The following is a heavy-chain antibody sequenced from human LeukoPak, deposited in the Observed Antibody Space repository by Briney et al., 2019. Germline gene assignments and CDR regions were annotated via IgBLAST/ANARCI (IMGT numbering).Heavy chain of an antibody. CDR1: GYTFTGYY. CDR3: ARDPNIAAAGTLWFDP. Sequence: ASVKVSCKASGYTFTGYYMHWVRQAPGQGLKWMGWINPNSGGTNYAQKFQGRVTMTRDTSISTAYMELSRLRSDDTAVYYCARDPNIAAAGTLWFDPWGQGTLVTVSS. CDR2: INPNSGGT. D-gene: IGHD6-13*01. V-gene: IGHV1-2*02. J-gene: IGHJ5*02.